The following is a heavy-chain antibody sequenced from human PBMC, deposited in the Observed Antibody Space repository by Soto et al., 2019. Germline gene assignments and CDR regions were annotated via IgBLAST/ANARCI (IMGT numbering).Heavy chain of an antibody. V-gene: IGHV1-46*03. Sequence: ASVKVSCKASGYTFPGYYMHWVRQAPGQGLEWMGMINPSGGSTSYAQKFQGRVTMTRDTSTSTVYMELSSLRSEDTAVYYCARDAVNIAAAGTGAFDIWGQGTMVNVSS. D-gene: IGHD6-13*01. CDR1: GYTFPGYY. CDR2: INPSGGST. CDR3: ARDAVNIAAAGTGAFDI. J-gene: IGHJ3*02.